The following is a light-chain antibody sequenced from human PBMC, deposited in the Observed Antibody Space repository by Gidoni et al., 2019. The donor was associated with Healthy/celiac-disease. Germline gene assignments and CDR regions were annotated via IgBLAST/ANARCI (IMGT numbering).Light chain of an antibody. V-gene: IGKV4-1*01. CDR1: QSVLYSSNNKNY. J-gene: IGKJ3*01. Sequence: DIVMTQSPDSLAVSLGERATINCKSSQSVLYSSNNKNYLAWYQQKPGQPPKLLIYCASTRESGVPDRFSGSGSGTAFTLTISSLQAEDVAVYYCQQYYSTPFTFGPGTKVDIK. CDR2: CAS. CDR3: QQYYSTPFT.